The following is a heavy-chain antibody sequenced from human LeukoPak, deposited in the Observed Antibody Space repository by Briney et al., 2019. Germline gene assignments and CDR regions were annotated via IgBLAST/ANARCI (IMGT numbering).Heavy chain of an antibody. Sequence: SVKVSCKASGGTFSSYAISWVRQAPGQGLEWMGGIIPIFGTANYAQKFQGRVTITTDESTSTAYMELSSLRSEDTAVYYCVKLLRRHITFGGVIALDYWGQGTLVTVSS. V-gene: IGHV1-69*05. CDR2: IIPIFGTA. J-gene: IGHJ4*02. D-gene: IGHD3-16*02. CDR3: VKLLRRHITFGGVIALDY. CDR1: GGTFSSYA.